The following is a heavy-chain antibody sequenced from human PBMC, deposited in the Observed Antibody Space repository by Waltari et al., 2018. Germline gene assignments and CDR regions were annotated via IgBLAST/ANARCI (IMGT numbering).Heavy chain of an antibody. V-gene: IGHV3-74*03. J-gene: IGHJ4*02. Sequence: EVQLVESGGGLVPSGGSLRLSCVASGFTFSQYSMDWVRQAPGKGLVSVAHINLDGRLITYADAVKGRFSISRDNAKNTLFLQMNSLRVEDSGVYYCVLYSSEFLGDCWGQGTLVTVSS. CDR2: INLDGRLI. D-gene: IGHD6-25*01. CDR1: GFTFSQYS. CDR3: VLYSSEFLGDC.